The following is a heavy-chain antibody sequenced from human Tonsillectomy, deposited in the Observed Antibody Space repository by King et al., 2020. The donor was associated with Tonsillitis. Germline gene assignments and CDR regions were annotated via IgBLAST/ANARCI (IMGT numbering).Heavy chain of an antibody. CDR3: AREGTTVTIFDY. Sequence: VQLQESGPGLVKPSQTLFLTCTVSGGSISSGDYYWSWIRQPPGKGLEWIGYIYYSGSTYYNPSLKSRVTISVDTSKNQFSLKLSSVTAADTAVYYCAREGTTVTIFDYWGQGTLVTVSS. V-gene: IGHV4-30-4*01. CDR2: IYYSGST. J-gene: IGHJ4*02. D-gene: IGHD4-17*01. CDR1: GGSISSGDYY.